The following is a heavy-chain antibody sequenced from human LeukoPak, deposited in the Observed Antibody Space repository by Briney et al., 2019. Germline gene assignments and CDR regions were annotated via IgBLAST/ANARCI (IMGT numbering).Heavy chain of an antibody. CDR3: ATLAEDYSNYGDYYYYYMDV. D-gene: IGHD4-11*01. CDR1: GFTVSSNY. V-gene: IGHV3-53*01. J-gene: IGHJ6*03. CDR2: SYSGGST. Sequence: PGGSLRLSCAASGFTVSSNYMSWVRPAPGKGLEWVSVSYSGGSTYYADSVKVRFTISRDSSKNTLYLQMNSLRTEETAVYYCATLAEDYSNYGDYYYYYMDVWGKGTTVTVSS.